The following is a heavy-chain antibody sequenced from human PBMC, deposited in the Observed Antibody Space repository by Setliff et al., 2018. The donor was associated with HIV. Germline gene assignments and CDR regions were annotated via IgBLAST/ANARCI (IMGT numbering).Heavy chain of an antibody. V-gene: IGHV4-4*08. CDR1: GGSISSYY. Sequence: ETLSLTCTVSGGSISSYYWSWIRQPPGKGLEWIGYIYTSGGTYYNPSLKSRVTISVDTSKNQFSLKLSSVTAADTAVYYCARVPTNPDFYYYYMDVWGKGTTVTVSS. CDR2: IYTSGGT. CDR3: ARVPTNPDFYYYYMDV. J-gene: IGHJ6*03.